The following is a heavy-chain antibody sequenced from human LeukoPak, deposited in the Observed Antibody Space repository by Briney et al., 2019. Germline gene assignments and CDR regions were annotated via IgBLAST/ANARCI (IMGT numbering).Heavy chain of an antibody. CDR2: ISSNGSTI. Sequence: GGSLRLSCAASGFTFSDYYMSWIRQAPGKGLEWVSYISSNGSTIYYADSVKGRFTISRDNAKNSLYLQMNSLRAEDTAVYYCASGFNSGPIADYWGQGTLVTVSS. D-gene: IGHD1-26*01. J-gene: IGHJ4*02. V-gene: IGHV3-11*04. CDR1: GFTFSDYY. CDR3: ASGFNSGPIADY.